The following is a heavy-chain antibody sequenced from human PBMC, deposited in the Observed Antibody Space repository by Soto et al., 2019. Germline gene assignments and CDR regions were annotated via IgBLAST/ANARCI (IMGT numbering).Heavy chain of an antibody. D-gene: IGHD3-22*01. CDR2: ISGSGGST. CDR1: GFTFSSYA. V-gene: IGHV3-23*01. CDR3: AKGSYDSSGYYHKLDY. J-gene: IGHJ4*02. Sequence: GGSLRLSCAASGFTFSSYAMSWVRQAPGKGLEWVSAISGSGGSTYYADSVKGRFTISRDNSKNTLYLQMNSLRAEDTAVYYCAKGSYDSSGYYHKLDYWGQGTLVTVSS.